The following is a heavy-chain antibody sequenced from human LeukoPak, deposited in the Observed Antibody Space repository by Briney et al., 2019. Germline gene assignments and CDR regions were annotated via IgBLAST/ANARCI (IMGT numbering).Heavy chain of an antibody. J-gene: IGHJ4*02. CDR2: IYENGGTT. CDR3: AKDFRIGYSAHFDY. D-gene: IGHD2-21*01. V-gene: IGHV3-23*01. Sequence: GGSLSLSCVGSGFTFRSHAMSWVRQAPEKGLEFVSGIYENGGTTYYADSVKGRFSISRDNSKNILYLQMDSLRGEDTAVYYCAKDFRIGYSAHFDYWGQGALVTVSS. CDR1: GFTFRSHA.